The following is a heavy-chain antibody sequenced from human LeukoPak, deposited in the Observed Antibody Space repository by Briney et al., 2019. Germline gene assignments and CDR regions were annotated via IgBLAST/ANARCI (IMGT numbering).Heavy chain of an antibody. CDR3: ATDTAMVTNPFDY. Sequence: WGSLRLSCAASGFTFSSYWMSWVRQAPGKGLEWVANIKQDGSEKYYVDSVKGRFTISRDNAKNSLYLQMNSLRAEDTAVYYCATDTAMVTNPFDYWGQGTLVTVSS. D-gene: IGHD5-18*01. V-gene: IGHV3-7*04. CDR1: GFTFSSYW. J-gene: IGHJ4*02. CDR2: IKQDGSEK.